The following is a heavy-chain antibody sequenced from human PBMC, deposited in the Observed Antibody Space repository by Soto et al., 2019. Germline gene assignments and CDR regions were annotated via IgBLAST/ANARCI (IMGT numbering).Heavy chain of an antibody. Sequence: GGSLRLSGAAPRLTFTTYSMHWVRQAPGKGLEWVSSISSSGNYMYYADTVKGRFTISRDNAKNSLWLQTNNLRVEDTALYYCVGLSGLGWGQETLVTVSS. CDR3: VGLSGLG. CDR1: RLTFTTYS. J-gene: IGHJ4*02. V-gene: IGHV3-21*01. CDR2: ISSSGNYM.